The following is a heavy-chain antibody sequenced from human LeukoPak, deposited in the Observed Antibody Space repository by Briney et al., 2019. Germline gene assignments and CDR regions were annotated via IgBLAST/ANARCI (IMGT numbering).Heavy chain of an antibody. CDR3: EREGFCSGGSCYGDFYYYGIDV. CDR1: GYTFTSHG. CDR2: ISGFNGNT. V-gene: IGHV1-18*04. J-gene: IGHJ6*02. D-gene: IGHD2-15*01. Sequence: ASVKVSCKASGYTFTSHGISWVRQAPGQGLEWMGWISGFNGNTNYAQKFLGRVTMTTDTSKSTAYMEMRRLRSDDTAMYYCEREGFCSGGSCYGDFYYYGIDVWGQGTTVTVSS.